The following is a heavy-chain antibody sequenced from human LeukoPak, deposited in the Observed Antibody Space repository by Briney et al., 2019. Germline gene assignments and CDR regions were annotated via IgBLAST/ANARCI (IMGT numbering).Heavy chain of an antibody. D-gene: IGHD7-27*01. CDR3: ARGLTGDLDY. J-gene: IGHJ4*02. CDR2: IKPDGSGK. CDR1: GFTFSSYW. Sequence: GGSLRLSCAASGFTFSSYWMTWVRQAPGKGLEWVANIKPDGSGKYYVDSVKGRFTISRDNAKNSLYLQMNSLRAEDTAVYYCARGLTGDLDYWGQGTLVTVSS. V-gene: IGHV3-7*01.